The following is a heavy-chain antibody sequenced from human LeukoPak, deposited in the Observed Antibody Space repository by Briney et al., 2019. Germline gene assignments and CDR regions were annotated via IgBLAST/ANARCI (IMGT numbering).Heavy chain of an antibody. CDR1: GYTFTGYY. CDR3: ARSHSGSCYDY. V-gene: IGHV1-2*06. D-gene: IGHD2-15*01. J-gene: IGHJ4*02. CDR2: INPNSGGT. Sequence: ASVKVSCKASGYTFTGYYMHWVRRAPGQGLEWMGRINPNSGGTNYAQKFQGRVTMTRDTSISTAYMELSRLRSDDTAVYYCARSHSGSCYDYWGQGALVTVSS.